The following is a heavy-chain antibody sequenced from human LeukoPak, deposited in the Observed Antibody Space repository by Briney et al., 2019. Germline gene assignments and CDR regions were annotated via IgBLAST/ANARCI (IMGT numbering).Heavy chain of an antibody. CDR3: ARTSGYTYFDY. V-gene: IGHV4-59*01. CDR1: GGSISSNY. CDR2: IYNSGGI. Sequence: SETLSLTCTVSGGSISSNYWSWIRQPPGRGLEWIGYIYNSGGINYNPSLKSRVAISVDTSKNQFSLKLNSVTAADTAVYYCARTSGYTYFDYWGQGTLVTVSS. D-gene: IGHD5-12*01. J-gene: IGHJ4*02.